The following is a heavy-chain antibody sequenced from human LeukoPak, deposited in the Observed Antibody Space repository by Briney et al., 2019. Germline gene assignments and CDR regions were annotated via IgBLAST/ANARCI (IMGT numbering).Heavy chain of an antibody. Sequence: SETLSLTCAVYGGSFSGYYWSWIRQPPGKGLEWIGEINHSGSTNYNPSLKSRVTISVDTSKNQFSLKLSSVTAADTAVYYCARAGPSWIQLWLRWCVPWGRGTLVSVSS. CDR2: INHSGST. CDR3: ARAGPSWIQLWLRWCVP. V-gene: IGHV4-34*01. D-gene: IGHD5-18*01. CDR1: GGSFSGYY. J-gene: IGHJ5*02.